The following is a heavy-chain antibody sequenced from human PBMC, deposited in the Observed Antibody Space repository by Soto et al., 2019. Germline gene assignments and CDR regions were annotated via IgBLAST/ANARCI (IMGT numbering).Heavy chain of an antibody. D-gene: IGHD3-22*01. CDR1: GFTFSSYA. Sequence: GGSLRLSCAASGFTFSSYAMSWVRQAPGKGLEWVSAISGSGGSTYYADSVKGRFTISRDNSKNTLYLQMNSLRAEDTAVYYCAKDWGYYYDSSGYPTVFDYWGQGTLVTVAS. CDR3: AKDWGYYYDSSGYPTVFDY. J-gene: IGHJ4*02. CDR2: ISGSGGST. V-gene: IGHV3-23*01.